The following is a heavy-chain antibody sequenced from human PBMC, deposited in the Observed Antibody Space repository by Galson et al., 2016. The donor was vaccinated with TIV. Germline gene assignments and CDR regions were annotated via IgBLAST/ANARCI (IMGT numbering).Heavy chain of an antibody. CDR1: GGILRSYA. V-gene: IGHV1-69*04. Sequence: SVKVSCKASGGILRSYAFNWVRQAPGQGLEWMGRIIPILNIANYAQEFQGRVTITADESTSTVYMELNSLRSDDTAVYYCARGPAENYWGQGTLVTVSS. J-gene: IGHJ4*02. CDR2: IIPILNIA. CDR3: ARGPAENY.